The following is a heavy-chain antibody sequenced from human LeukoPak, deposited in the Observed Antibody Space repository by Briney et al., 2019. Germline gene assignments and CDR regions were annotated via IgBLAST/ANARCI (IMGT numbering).Heavy chain of an antibody. CDR1: GFTVSSNY. Sequence: GGSLRLSCAASGFTVSSNYMSWVRQAPGKGLEWVSAISGSGGSTYYADSVRGRFTISRDNSKSTLSLQMNSLRAEDTAIYYCATYRQVLLPFESWGQGTLVTVSS. J-gene: IGHJ4*02. V-gene: IGHV3-23*01. CDR3: ATYRQVLLPFES. CDR2: ISGSGGST. D-gene: IGHD2-8*02.